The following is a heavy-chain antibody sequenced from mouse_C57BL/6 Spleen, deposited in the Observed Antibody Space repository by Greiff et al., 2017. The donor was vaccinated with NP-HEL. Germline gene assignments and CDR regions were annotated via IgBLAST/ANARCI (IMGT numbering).Heavy chain of an antibody. CDR2: IDPANGNT. J-gene: IGHJ4*01. Sequence: VTLKVSVAELVRPGASVKLSCTASGFNIKNTYMHWVKQRPEQGLEWIGRIDPANGNTKYAPKFQGKATITADTSSNTAYLQLSSLTSEDTAIYYCATFITTVVEAMDYWGQGTSVTVSS. V-gene: IGHV14-3*01. D-gene: IGHD1-1*01. CDR1: GFNIKNTY. CDR3: ATFITTVVEAMDY.